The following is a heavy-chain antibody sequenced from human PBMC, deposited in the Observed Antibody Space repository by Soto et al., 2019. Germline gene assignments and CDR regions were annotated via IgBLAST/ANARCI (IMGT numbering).Heavy chain of an antibody. V-gene: IGHV3-48*01. Sequence: GGSLRLSCADSGFTFTSYWMTWVRQAPGKGLEWVSYISSSSTIYYADSVKGRFTISRDNAKNSLYLQMNSLRAEDTAVYYCAKDTVPVATPWFDPWGQGTLVTVSS. J-gene: IGHJ5*02. D-gene: IGHD2-2*01. CDR1: GFTFTSYW. CDR3: AKDTVPVATPWFDP. CDR2: ISSSSTI.